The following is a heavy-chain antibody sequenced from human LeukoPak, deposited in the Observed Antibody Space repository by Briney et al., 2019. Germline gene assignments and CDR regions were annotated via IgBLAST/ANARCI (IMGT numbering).Heavy chain of an antibody. J-gene: IGHJ6*03. Sequence: SETLSLTCAVYGGSFSGYYWSWIRQPPGKGLEWIGEINHSGSTNYNPSLKSRVTISVDTSKNQFSLKLSSVTAADTAVYYCARVSLFRYYGSGSYYKTRGYYYYMDVWGKGTTVTVSS. CDR1: GGSFSGYY. D-gene: IGHD3-10*01. CDR3: ARVSLFRYYGSGSYYKTRGYYYYMDV. V-gene: IGHV4-34*01. CDR2: INHSGST.